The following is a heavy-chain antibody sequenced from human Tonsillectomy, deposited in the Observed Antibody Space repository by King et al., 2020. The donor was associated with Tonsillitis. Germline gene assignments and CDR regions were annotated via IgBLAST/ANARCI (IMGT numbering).Heavy chain of an antibody. CDR2: ISGGGTTT. CDR3: AKDGGYYDSSGYYND. V-gene: IGHV3-23*04. J-gene: IGHJ4*02. CDR1: GFSFSSYA. Sequence: VQLVESGGGLVQPGGSLRLSCAASGFSFSSYAMSWVRQAPGKGLEWVSGISGGGTTTYYADSVKGRFTISRDNSKNTLYLDMDSLRAEETAVYYYAKDGGYYDSSGYYNDWGQGTLVTVSS. D-gene: IGHD3-22*01.